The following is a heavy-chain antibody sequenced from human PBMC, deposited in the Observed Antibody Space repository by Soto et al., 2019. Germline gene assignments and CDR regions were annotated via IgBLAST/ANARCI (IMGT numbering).Heavy chain of an antibody. J-gene: IGHJ4*02. CDR1: GFAFSSYW. V-gene: IGHV3-7*01. CDR3: ARDSSSGLDY. Sequence: GGSLRLSCAASGFAFSSYWLSWVRQAPGKGLEWVANINQDGSEKYYVDSVKGRFTISRDNAKNSLYLQVNSLRAEDTAVYYCARDSSSGLDYWGQGTLVTVSS. D-gene: IGHD6-6*01. CDR2: INQDGSEK.